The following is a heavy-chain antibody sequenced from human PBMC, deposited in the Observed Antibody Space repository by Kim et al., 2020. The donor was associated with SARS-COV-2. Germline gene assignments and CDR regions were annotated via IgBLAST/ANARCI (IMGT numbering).Heavy chain of an antibody. CDR3: AKVMSSSVWTGFDP. J-gene: IGHJ5*02. D-gene: IGHD3-16*01. V-gene: IGHV3-9*01. Sequence: GGSLRLSCAASGFTFDDYAMHWVRQAPGKGLEWVSGISWNSGSIGYADSVKGRFTISRDNAKNSLYLQMNSLRAEDTALYYCAKVMSSSVWTGFDPWGQG. CDR1: GFTFDDYA. CDR2: ISWNSGSI.